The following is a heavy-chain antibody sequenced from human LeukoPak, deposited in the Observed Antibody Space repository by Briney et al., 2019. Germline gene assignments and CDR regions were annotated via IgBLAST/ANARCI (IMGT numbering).Heavy chain of an antibody. D-gene: IGHD5-24*01. CDR3: ASGAWATRLHS. Sequence: SDTLSLTCAVYGESLNYYYWSWIRQSPEKGLEWIGEVFDGKTTNYNPSLKSRVTISAVTSSNQFSPNLKSVTAADTAVYYCASGAWATRLHSWAQGTLVIVSS. CDR1: GESLNYYY. CDR2: VFDGKTT. J-gene: IGHJ4*02. V-gene: IGHV4-34*12.